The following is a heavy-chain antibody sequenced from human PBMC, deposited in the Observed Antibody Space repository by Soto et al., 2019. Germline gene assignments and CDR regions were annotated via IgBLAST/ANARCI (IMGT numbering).Heavy chain of an antibody. J-gene: IGHJ6*02. V-gene: IGHV1-69*13. CDR3: ARTDPIAARSGSGYYYYGMDV. CDR1: GDTFSSYA. D-gene: IGHD6-6*01. CDR2: IIPIFGTA. Sequence: ASVKVSCKASGDTFSSYAISLVRQAPGQGLEWMGGIIPIFGTANYAQKFQGRVTITADESTSTAYMELSSLRSEDTAVYYCARTDPIAARSGSGYYYYGMDVWGQGTTVTVSS.